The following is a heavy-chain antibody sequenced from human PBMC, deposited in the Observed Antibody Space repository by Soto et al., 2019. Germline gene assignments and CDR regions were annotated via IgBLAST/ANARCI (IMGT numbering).Heavy chain of an antibody. D-gene: IGHD5-12*01. CDR1: GGTFSSYA. Sequence: QVQLVQSGAEVKKPGSSVKVSCKASGGTFSSYAISWVRQAPGQGLEWMGGIIPIFGTANYAQKFQGRVTITADKAMSTAYMELGSLRSEDTAVYYCARYGYNFGDAFDIWGQGTMVTVSS. CDR3: ARYGYNFGDAFDI. J-gene: IGHJ3*02. CDR2: IIPIFGTA. V-gene: IGHV1-69*06.